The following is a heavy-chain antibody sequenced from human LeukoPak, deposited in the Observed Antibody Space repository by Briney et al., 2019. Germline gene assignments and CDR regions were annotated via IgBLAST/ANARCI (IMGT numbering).Heavy chain of an antibody. D-gene: IGHD6-13*01. CDR3: ARAGRIAAAGRTDFDY. J-gene: IGHJ4*02. CDR2: IYYSGST. CDR1: GGSISSGDYY. V-gene: IGHV4-30-4*08. Sequence: PSQTLSLTCTVSGGSISSGDYYWSWIRQPPGKGLEWIGYIYYSGSTYYNPSLKSRVTISVDTSKNQFSLKLSSVTAADTAVYYCARAGRIAAAGRTDFDYWGQGTLVTVSS.